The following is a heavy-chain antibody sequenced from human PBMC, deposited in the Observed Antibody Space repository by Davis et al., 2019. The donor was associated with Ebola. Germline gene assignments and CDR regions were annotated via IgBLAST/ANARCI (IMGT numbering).Heavy chain of an antibody. CDR1: GGSISSYY. J-gene: IGHJ5*02. V-gene: IGHV4-4*07. CDR3: AKEEVRVDYGDYARWFRYSGFDP. D-gene: IGHD4-17*01. Sequence: PSETLSLTCTVSGGSISSYYWSWIRQPAGKGLEWIGRIYISESTKYNPSLKSRVTMSVDTSKNQFSLKLSSVTAADTAVYYCAKEEVRVDYGDYARWFRYSGFDPWGQGTLVTVSS. CDR2: IYISEST.